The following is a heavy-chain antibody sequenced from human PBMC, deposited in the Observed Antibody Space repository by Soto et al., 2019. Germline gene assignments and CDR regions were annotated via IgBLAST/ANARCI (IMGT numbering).Heavy chain of an antibody. CDR2: IYYSGNT. V-gene: IGHV4-39*01. CDR1: GGSISSSPYY. D-gene: IGHD3-10*01. Sequence: QLQLQESGPGLVKPSETLSLTCTVSGGSISSSPYYWDWIRQPPGRGLEWIGSIYYSGNTYYNPSLTTRVTISVDTSKNQFSLRLSSVTAADTAVYYCARRATASGSGLDYWGQGTLVTVSS. J-gene: IGHJ4*02. CDR3: ARRATASGSGLDY.